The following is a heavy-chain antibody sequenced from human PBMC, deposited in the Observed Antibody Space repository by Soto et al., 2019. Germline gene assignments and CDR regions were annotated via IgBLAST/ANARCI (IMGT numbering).Heavy chain of an antibody. V-gene: IGHV1-24*01. CDR2: FDPEDGET. CDR1: GYTLTELS. Sequence: ASVKVSCKVSGYTLTELSMHWVRQAPGKGLEWMGGFDPEDGETIYAQKFQGRVTMTEDTSTDTAYMELSSLRSEDTAVYYCATLVYCFNATSLNWIDPRAQRTPVPVS. J-gene: IGHJ5*02. D-gene: IGHD2-8*01. CDR3: ATLVYCFNATSLNWIDP.